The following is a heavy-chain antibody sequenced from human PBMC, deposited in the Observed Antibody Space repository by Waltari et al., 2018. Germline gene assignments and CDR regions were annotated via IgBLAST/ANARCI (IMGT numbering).Heavy chain of an antibody. CDR1: GFSVTSYG. CDR2: IPYDGSNK. Sequence: QVQLVESGGGVVQPGRSLRLSCAASGFSVTSYGMHWVRQAPGKGLEWVAVIPYDGSNKYYADSVKGRFTISRDTSKNTLDLQMTSLKTEDTAVYFCAKDYRATDYHYYAMDVWGQGTMVTVSS. D-gene: IGHD1-26*01. J-gene: IGHJ6*02. V-gene: IGHV3-30*18. CDR3: AKDYRATDYHYYAMDV.